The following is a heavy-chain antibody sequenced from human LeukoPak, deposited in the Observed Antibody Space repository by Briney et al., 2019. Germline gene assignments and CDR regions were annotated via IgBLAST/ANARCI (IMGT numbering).Heavy chain of an antibody. D-gene: IGHD3-22*01. CDR3: ARVRTGKYYYDSSGYYYYYYGMDV. CDR1: GSTFSSYA. V-gene: IGHV1-69*01. J-gene: IGHJ6*02. CDR2: IIPIFGTA. Sequence: ASVKVSCKASGSTFSSYAISWVRQAPGQGLEWMGGIIPIFGTANYAQKFQGRVTITADESTSTAYMELSSLRSEDTAVYYCARVRTGKYYYDSSGYYYYYYGMDVWGQGTTVTVSS.